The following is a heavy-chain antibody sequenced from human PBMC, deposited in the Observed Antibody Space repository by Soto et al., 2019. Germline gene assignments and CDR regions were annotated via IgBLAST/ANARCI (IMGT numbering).Heavy chain of an antibody. V-gene: IGHV1-8*01. D-gene: IGHD3-3*01. CDR1: GCTFTSYD. CDR3: ARAPGPDFWSGPSYDY. Sequence: ASVKVSCKASGCTFTSYDINWVRQATGQGLEWMGWMNPNSGNTGYAQKFQGRVTMTRNTSISTAYMELSSLRSEDTAVYYCARAPGPDFWSGPSYDYWGQGTLVTVSS. J-gene: IGHJ4*02. CDR2: MNPNSGNT.